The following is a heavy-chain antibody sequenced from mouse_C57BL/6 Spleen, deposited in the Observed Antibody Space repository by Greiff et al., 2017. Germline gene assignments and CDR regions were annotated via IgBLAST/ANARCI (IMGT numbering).Heavy chain of an antibody. CDR2: SRNKANDYTT. CDR3: ARDSNYDYAMDY. D-gene: IGHD2-5*01. V-gene: IGHV7-1*01. CDR1: GFTFSDFY. J-gene: IGHJ4*01. Sequence: EVQGVESGGGLVQSGRSLRLSCATSGFTFSDFYMEWVRQAPGKGLEWIAASRNKANDYTTEYSASVKGRFIVSRDTSQSILYLQMNALRAEDTAIYYCARDSNYDYAMDYWGQGTSVTVSS.